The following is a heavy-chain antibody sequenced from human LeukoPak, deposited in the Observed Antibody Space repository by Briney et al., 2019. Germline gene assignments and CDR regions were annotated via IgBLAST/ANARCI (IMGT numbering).Heavy chain of an antibody. V-gene: IGHV3-53*01. J-gene: IGHJ3*02. D-gene: IGHD6-19*01. CDR2: IYSGGST. CDR1: GFTVSSNY. CDR3: AKDQGYSSAWYSRDGFDM. Sequence: GGSLRLSCAASGFTVSSNYMSWVRQAPGKGLEWVSVIYSGGSTYYADSVKGWFTISRDNSQNTLYVQMNSLRAEDTAVYYCAKDQGYSSAWYSRDGFDMWGQGTMVTVSS.